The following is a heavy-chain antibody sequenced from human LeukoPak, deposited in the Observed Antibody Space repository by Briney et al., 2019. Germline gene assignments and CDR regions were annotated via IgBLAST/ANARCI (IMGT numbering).Heavy chain of an antibody. CDR3: ASRQGLGWHYVN. D-gene: IGHD3-10*02. CDR2: ISDNGGRT. J-gene: IGHJ4*02. CDR1: GLTFSNYD. Sequence: GGSLRLSCVDSGLTFSNYDMSWVRQVPGKGLEWVSGISDNGGRTNYADSVKGRFTIPRDNSKNTLYLQMNSLRVEDTAIYYCASRQGLGWHYVNWGQGTLVTVSS. V-gene: IGHV3-23*01.